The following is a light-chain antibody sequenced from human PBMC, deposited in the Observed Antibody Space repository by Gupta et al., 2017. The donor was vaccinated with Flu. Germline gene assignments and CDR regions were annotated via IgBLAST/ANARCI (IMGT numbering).Light chain of an antibody. V-gene: IGLV1-40*01. CDR2: GDD. CDR1: NSNIGAHYD. J-gene: IGLJ3*02. CDR3: QSYDSSLNEWV. Sequence: QSVLTPPPSGSGAPGQRVTISCTGSNSNIGAHYDVHWYFQLPGTAPKLLLQGDDNRPAGVPARFSGSKSGNSASLAIAGLQPEDEADYYCQSYDSSLNEWVFGGGTKLTVL.